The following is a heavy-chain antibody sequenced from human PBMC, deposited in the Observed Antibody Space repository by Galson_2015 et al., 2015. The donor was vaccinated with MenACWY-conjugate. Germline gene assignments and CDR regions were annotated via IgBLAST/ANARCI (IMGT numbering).Heavy chain of an antibody. CDR2: ISRSSSTI. Sequence: SPRPSCAAPGFTFSSYSIHWGPPAPGKGLGWGSYISRSSSTIYYADSVKGRFSVSRDNAKNSLYLQMNSLRDDDTAVYYCASVWFGELFLDSWGQGTLVTVST. D-gene: IGHD3-10*01. CDR3: ASVWFGELFLDS. J-gene: IGHJ4*02. V-gene: IGHV3-48*02. CDR1: GFTFSSYS.